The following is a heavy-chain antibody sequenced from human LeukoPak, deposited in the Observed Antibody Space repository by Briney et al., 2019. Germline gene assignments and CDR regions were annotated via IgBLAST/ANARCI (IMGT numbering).Heavy chain of an antibody. J-gene: IGHJ4*02. CDR1: GYTFTKYW. D-gene: IGHD5-12*01. CDR3: ARHFGYSGYDGDF. V-gene: IGHV5-51*01. CDR2: IYPGDSDI. Sequence: GESLKISCKTSGYTFTKYWIAWVRQTPGKGLEWMVIIYPGDSDIRYSPSFQGQVTISADKSITTAYLQWSSLKASDTAMYYCARHFGYSGYDGDFWGQGTLVTVSS.